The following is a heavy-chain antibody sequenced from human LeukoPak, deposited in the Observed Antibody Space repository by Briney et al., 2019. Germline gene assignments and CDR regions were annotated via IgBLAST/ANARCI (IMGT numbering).Heavy chain of an antibody. J-gene: IGHJ4*02. CDR1: GFTFGSYA. CDR3: AKGDCSSTSCPFGY. CDR2: ISGSGGST. D-gene: IGHD2-2*01. V-gene: IGHV3-23*01. Sequence: GGSLRLSCAASGFTFGSYAMSWVRQAPGKGLEWVSAISGSGGSTYYADSVKGRFTISRDNSKNTLYLQMNSLRAEDTAVYYCAKGDCSSTSCPFGYWGQGTLVTVSS.